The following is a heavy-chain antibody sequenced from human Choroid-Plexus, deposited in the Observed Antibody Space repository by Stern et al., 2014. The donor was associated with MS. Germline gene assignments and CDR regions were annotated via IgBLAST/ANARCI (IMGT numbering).Heavy chain of an antibody. CDR2: LSDDGSNK. Sequence: VQLVESGGGVVQPGRPLRLSCVASGFTFGSCAMHWVRQAPGKGLEWVAGLSDDGSNKYYAASVKGRFAISRDNSQNTLYMQMSSLRPEDTAVYYCAKDRQYLTYFFDHWGQGSLVTVSS. CDR3: AKDRQYLTYFFDH. J-gene: IGHJ5*02. CDR1: GFTFGSCA. D-gene: IGHD2/OR15-2a*01. V-gene: IGHV3-30*18.